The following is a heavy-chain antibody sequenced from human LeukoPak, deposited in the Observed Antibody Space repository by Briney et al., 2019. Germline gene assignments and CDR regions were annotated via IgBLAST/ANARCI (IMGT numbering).Heavy chain of an antibody. CDR3: ARDRLSIFGVVMPYYFDY. Sequence: GASVTVSCTASGYIFTSYGISWVRQAPGQGLEWMGWISAYNGNTNYAQKLQGRVTMTTDTSTSTAYMELRSPRSDDTAVYYCARDRLSIFGVVMPYYFDYWGQGTLVTVSS. CDR1: GYIFTSYG. J-gene: IGHJ4*02. D-gene: IGHD3-3*01. CDR2: ISAYNGNT. V-gene: IGHV1-18*01.